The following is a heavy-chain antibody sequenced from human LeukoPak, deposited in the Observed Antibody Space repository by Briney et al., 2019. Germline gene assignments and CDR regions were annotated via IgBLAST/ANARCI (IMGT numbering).Heavy chain of an antibody. J-gene: IGHJ4*02. CDR3: ARDKEQQVAGLWYYFDY. CDR2: IIPIFGTA. D-gene: IGHD4/OR15-4a*01. CDR1: GGTFSGYA. Sequence: SVKVSCKASGGTFSGYAISWVRQAPGQGLEWMGRIIPIFGTANYAQKFQGRVTITTDESTSTAYMELSSLRSEDTAVYYCARDKEQQVAGLWYYFDYWGQGTLVTVSS. V-gene: IGHV1-69*05.